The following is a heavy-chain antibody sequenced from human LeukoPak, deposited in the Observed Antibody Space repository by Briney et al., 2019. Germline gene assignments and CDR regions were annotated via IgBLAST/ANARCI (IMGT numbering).Heavy chain of an antibody. CDR3: ARDAGFSNEDY. CDR2: IHPDGGDT. D-gene: IGHD3-10*01. CDR1: GFTFSHYA. Sequence: GGSLRLSCAASGFTFSHYAIPWVRQAPGKGLEWVANIHPDGGDTYYVDSVKGRFTISRDNAGNSLYLQMHTLRVEDTAVYYCARDAGFSNEDYWGQGTLVTVSS. J-gene: IGHJ4*02. V-gene: IGHV3-7*01.